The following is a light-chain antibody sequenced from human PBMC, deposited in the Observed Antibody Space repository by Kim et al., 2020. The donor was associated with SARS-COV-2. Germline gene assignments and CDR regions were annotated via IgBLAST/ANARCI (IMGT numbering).Light chain of an antibody. J-gene: IGLJ3*02. CDR3: TAWDGSLNGWV. Sequence: ELTQPPSASGTPGQRVTISCSGSISNIGTNTVNWYRHLPGTAPKLLVYSNNNRPSGVPDRFSGSKSGTSASLAISGLQSDDESDYYCTAWDGSLNGWVFGGGTQPTVL. CDR2: SNN. V-gene: IGLV1-44*01. CDR1: ISNIGTNT.